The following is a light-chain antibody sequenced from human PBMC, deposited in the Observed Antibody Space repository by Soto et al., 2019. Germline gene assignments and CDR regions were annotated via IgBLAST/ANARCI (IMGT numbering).Light chain of an antibody. J-gene: IGKJ4*01. V-gene: IGKV3-20*01. CDR1: QSVANNY. Sequence: EIVLTQSPGTLSLSPGERATLSCRASQSVANNYLAWYQQKPGQAPRFLMYDASSRATGIPDRFSGSGSGTAFTLTISRLEPADFAVYYCAQYGSTPLTFGGGTKVAIK. CDR3: AQYGSTPLT. CDR2: DAS.